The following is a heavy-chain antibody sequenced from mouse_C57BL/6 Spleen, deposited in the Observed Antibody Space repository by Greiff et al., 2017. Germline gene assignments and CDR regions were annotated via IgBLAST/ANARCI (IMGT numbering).Heavy chain of an antibody. CDR2: IDPETGGT. CDR3: ANWEDAMDY. D-gene: IGHD4-1*01. V-gene: IGHV1-15*01. Sequence: VKLVESGAELVRPGASVTLSCKASGYTFTDYEMHWVKQTPVHGLEWIGAIDPETGGTAYNQKFKGKAILTADKSSSTAYMELRSLTSEDSAVYYCANWEDAMDYWGQGTSVTVSS. J-gene: IGHJ4*01. CDR1: GYTFTDYE.